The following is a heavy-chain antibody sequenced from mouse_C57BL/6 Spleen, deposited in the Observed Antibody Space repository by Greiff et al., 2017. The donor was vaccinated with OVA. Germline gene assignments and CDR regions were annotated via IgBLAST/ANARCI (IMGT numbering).Heavy chain of an antibody. Sequence: EVHLVESGGGLVKPGGSLKLSCAASGFTFSSYTMSWVRQTPEKRLEWVATISSGGGNTYYPDSVKGRFTISRDNAKNTLYLQMSSLRSEDTALYYCAGSWGNAMDYWGQGTSVTVSS. CDR3: AGSWGNAMDY. CDR1: GFTFSSYT. CDR2: ISSGGGNT. J-gene: IGHJ4*01. V-gene: IGHV5-9*01. D-gene: IGHD1-1*02.